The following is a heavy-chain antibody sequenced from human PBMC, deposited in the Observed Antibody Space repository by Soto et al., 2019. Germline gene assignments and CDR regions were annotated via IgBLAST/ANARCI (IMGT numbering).Heavy chain of an antibody. Sequence: GGSLRLSCAASGFTFSSYGMHWVRQAPGKGLEWVAVIWYDGSNKYYADSVKGRFTISRDNSKNTLYLQMNSLRAEDTAVYYCASSQVSIYGDYYYYYGMDVWGQGTTVTVSS. V-gene: IGHV3-33*01. J-gene: IGHJ6*02. CDR2: IWYDGSNK. D-gene: IGHD4-17*01. CDR3: ASSQVSIYGDYYYYYGMDV. CDR1: GFTFSSYG.